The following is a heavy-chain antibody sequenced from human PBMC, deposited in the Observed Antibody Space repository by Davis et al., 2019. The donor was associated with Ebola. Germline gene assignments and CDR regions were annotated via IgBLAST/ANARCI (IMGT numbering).Heavy chain of an antibody. CDR3: ARDYYDSNGYLYYFDT. CDR2: GTSADT. V-gene: IGHV3-23*01. J-gene: IGHJ4*02. D-gene: IGHD3-22*01. CDR1: GFIFSTYV. Sequence: GESLKISCSASGFIFSTYVMSWVRQAPGKGLEWVSTYGTSADTYYADSVKGRFTIARDNSKNTLYLQMNSLTVEDTAVYYCARDYYDSNGYLYYFDTWGQGTLVTVSS.